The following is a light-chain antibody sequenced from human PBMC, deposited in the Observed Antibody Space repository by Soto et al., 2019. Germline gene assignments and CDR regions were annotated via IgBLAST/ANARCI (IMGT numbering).Light chain of an antibody. CDR2: GAS. CDR3: QQYNSWPPLT. CDR1: QSVSSN. J-gene: IGKJ4*01. V-gene: IGKV3-15*01. Sequence: EIEMTQSPATLSVSPGERATLSCRASQSVSSNLAWYQQKPGQAPRLLIYGASTRATGIPARFSGSGSGTEFTLTISSLQSEDLAVYYCQQYNSWPPLTFGGGTKVEIK.